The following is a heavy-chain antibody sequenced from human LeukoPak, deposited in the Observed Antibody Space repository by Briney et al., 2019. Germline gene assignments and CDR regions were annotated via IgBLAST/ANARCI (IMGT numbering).Heavy chain of an antibody. D-gene: IGHD3-10*01. CDR3: ARSPIEVWFGEY. CDR1: GGSISSSSYY. Sequence: PSETLSLTCTVSGGSISSSSYYWGWIRQPPGKGLEWIGSIYYSGSTYYNPSLKSRVTISVDTSKNQFSLKLSSVTAADTAVYYCARSPIEVWFGEYWGQGTLVTVSS. CDR2: IYYSGST. V-gene: IGHV4-39*07. J-gene: IGHJ4*02.